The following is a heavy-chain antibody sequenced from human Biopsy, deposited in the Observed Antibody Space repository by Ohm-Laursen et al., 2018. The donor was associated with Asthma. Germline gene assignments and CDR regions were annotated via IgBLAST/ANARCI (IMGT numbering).Heavy chain of an antibody. CDR1: RFAVSRDH. Sequence: GSLRLSCTASRFAVSRDHMFWVRQAPGKGLEWVSVIYSGGTSHTADSVRGRFTISRDYPKNTLYLQMHSLRAEDTAVYYCARGDSSNWSHYYFDYWGQGTLVTVSS. CDR2: IYSGGTS. J-gene: IGHJ4*02. CDR3: ARGDSSNWSHYYFDY. D-gene: IGHD3-22*01. V-gene: IGHV3-53*01.